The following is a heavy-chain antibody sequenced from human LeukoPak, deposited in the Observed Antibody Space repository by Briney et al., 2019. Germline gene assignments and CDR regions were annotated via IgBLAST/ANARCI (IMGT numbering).Heavy chain of an antibody. J-gene: IGHJ5*02. Sequence: AASVKVSCKASGYTFTSYGISWVRPAPGQGLEWMGWISAYNGNTNYAQKLQGRVTMTTDTSTSTAYMELRSLRSDDTAVYYCARDESRNWFVPWGQGTLVTVSS. CDR3: ARDESRNWFVP. CDR1: GYTFTSYG. V-gene: IGHV1-18*01. CDR2: ISAYNGNT.